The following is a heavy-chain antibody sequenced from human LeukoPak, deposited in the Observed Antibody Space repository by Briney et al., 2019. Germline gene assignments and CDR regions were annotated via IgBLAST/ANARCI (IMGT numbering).Heavy chain of an antibody. J-gene: IGHJ3*02. D-gene: IGHD3-10*01. CDR2: IWYDGSNK. Sequence: PGGSLRFSCAAPGFTFSSYGFHGVRQAPGKGLEWVGVIWYDGSNKYYADSVKGRFTISRDDSKNTLYLQMNSLRAEDTAVYYCARDFKWFGELSIWGQGTMVTVS. CDR3: ARDFKWFGELSI. CDR1: GFTFSSYG. V-gene: IGHV3-33*01.